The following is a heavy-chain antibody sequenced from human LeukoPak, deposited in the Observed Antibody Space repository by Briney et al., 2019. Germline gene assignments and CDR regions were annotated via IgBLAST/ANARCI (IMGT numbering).Heavy chain of an antibody. CDR3: ARDTRTFDY. J-gene: IGHJ4*02. V-gene: IGHV3-7*01. CDR2: IKPDESEK. Sequence: TGGSLRLSCAASGFSFSNYYMNWVRQAPGKGLEWVANIKPDESEKYYVDSVKGRFTISRDNAKNSLFLQMNSLRAEDTAVYYCARDTRTFDYWGQGTLVTVSS. D-gene: IGHD1-26*01. CDR1: GFSFSNYY.